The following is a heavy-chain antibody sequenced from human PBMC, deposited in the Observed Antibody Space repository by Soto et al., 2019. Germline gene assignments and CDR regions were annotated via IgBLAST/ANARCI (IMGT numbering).Heavy chain of an antibody. J-gene: IGHJ3*02. D-gene: IGHD6-13*01. V-gene: IGHV1-8*01. CDR2: MNPNSGNT. CDR3: ARGGYGSSWYSRRVYAFDI. CDR1: GYTFTSYD. Sequence: QVQLVQSGAEVKKPGASVKVSCKASGYTFTSYDINWVRQATGQGLEWMGWMNPNSGNTGYAQKFQGRVTMTRNTAISTAYMELSSLRSEDTAVYYCARGGYGSSWYSRRVYAFDIWGQGTMVTVSS.